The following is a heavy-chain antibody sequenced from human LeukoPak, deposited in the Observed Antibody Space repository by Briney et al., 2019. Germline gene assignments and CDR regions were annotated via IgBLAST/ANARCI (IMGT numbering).Heavy chain of an antibody. D-gene: IGHD1-26*01. CDR3: ARGQGATVPQVGKNWFDP. V-gene: IGHV4-34*01. CDR2: VNESGGT. J-gene: IGHJ5*02. Sequence: PETLSLTCAVYGGSFSGYYWSWIRQTPAKGMEWIGEVNESGGTNISPSLRSRVILSVDTSKNQFSLKLISVTVADTAIYYCARGQGATVPQVGKNWFDPWGQGTRVTVSS. CDR1: GGSFSGYY.